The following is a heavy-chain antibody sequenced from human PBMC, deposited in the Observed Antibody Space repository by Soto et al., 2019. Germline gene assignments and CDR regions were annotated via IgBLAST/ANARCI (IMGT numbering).Heavy chain of an antibody. Sequence: PGESLKISCNGSGYTFTNYCIGLVLQIPGKGLEWMGIIYPGDSDTRYSPSFQGQVTISADKSINTAYLQWSSLKASDTAMYYCARHLAVATLSQAYYWGQGTQVTVSS. D-gene: IGHD5-12*01. CDR3: ARHLAVATLSQAYY. CDR2: IYPGDSDT. CDR1: GYTFTNYC. J-gene: IGHJ4*02. V-gene: IGHV5-51*01.